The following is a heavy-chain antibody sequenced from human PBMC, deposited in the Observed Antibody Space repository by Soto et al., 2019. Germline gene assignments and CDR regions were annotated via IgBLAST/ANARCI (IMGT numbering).Heavy chain of an antibody. D-gene: IGHD3-3*02. V-gene: IGHV1-58*01. CDR1: EFTFTSST. CDR3: AAADEGWKLALDV. CDR2: IVVGSGNT. J-gene: IGHJ6*02. Sequence: RASVKVSCKASEFTFTSSTVQWVRQARGQRLEWIGWIVVGSGNTNYAQKFQERVTITRDMSTSTAYMELSSLRSEDTAVYYCAAADEGWKLALDVWGQGTTVTVSS.